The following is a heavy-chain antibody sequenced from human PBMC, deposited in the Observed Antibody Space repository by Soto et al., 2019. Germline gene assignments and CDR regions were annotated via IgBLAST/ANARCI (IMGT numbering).Heavy chain of an antibody. Sequence: PWGSLRLSCAASGFTVNNNYMGWVRQAPGKGLEWVSVIYSGGSTYYADSVKGRFTISRDNSKNTLYLQMNSLRAEDTAVYYCARAPSGNYYFDSWGQGTLVTVSS. CDR2: IYSGGST. J-gene: IGHJ4*02. D-gene: IGHD1-26*01. V-gene: IGHV3-53*01. CDR1: GFTVNNNY. CDR3: ARAPSGNYYFDS.